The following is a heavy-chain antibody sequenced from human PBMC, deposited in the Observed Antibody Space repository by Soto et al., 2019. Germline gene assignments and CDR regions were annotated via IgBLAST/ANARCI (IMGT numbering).Heavy chain of an antibody. CDR2: ISGSGGST. D-gene: IGHD3-22*01. J-gene: IGHJ5*02. V-gene: IGHV3-23*01. Sequence: GWSLRLSCAASGFTFSSYAMSWVRQAPGKGLEWVSAISGSGGSTYYADSVKGRFTISRDNSKNTLYLQMNSLRAEDTAVYYCAKELPPYYYDSSGYYPNWFDPWGQGTLVTVSS. CDR3: AKELPPYYYDSSGYYPNWFDP. CDR1: GFTFSSYA.